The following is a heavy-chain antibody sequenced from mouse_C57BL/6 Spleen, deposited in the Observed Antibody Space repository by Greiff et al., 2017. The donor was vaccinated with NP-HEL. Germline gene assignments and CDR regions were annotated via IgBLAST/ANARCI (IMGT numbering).Heavy chain of an antibody. V-gene: IGHV1-55*01. CDR2: IYPGSGST. J-gene: IGHJ2*01. Sequence: QVQLQQPGAELVKPGASVKMSCKASGYTFTSYWITWVKQRPGQGLEWIGDIYPGSGSTNYNEKFKSKATLTVDTSSSTAYMQLSSLTSEDSAVYYCARYPYGNYIFDYWGQGTTLTVSS. D-gene: IGHD2-1*01. CDR3: ARYPYGNYIFDY. CDR1: GYTFTSYW.